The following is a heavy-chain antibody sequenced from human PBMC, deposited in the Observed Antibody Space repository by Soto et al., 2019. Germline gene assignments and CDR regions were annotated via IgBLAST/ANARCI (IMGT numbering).Heavy chain of an antibody. CDR3: AIEYGSSPPYYPIGY. CDR1: GGTFSSYS. Sequence: GASVKVSCKASGGTFSSYSISWVRQAPEQGLEWMGGIIPIFGTANYAQKFQGRVTITADESTSTAYMELSSLRSEDTAVYYCAIEYGSSPPYYPIGYWGQGTLVTVSS. V-gene: IGHV1-69*13. CDR2: IIPIFGTA. D-gene: IGHD2-15*01. J-gene: IGHJ4*02.